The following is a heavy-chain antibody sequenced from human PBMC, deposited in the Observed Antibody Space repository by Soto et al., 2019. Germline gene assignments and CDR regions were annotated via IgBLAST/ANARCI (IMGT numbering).Heavy chain of an antibody. D-gene: IGHD3-3*01. CDR3: AAEQYYDFWSGYFPPGPDYYYGMDV. Sequence: SVKVSCKASGFTFTSSAVQWVRQARGQRLEWIGWVVVGSGNTNYAQKFQERVTITRDMSTSTAYMELSSLRSEDTAVYYCAAEQYYDFWSGYFPPGPDYYYGMDVWGQGTTVTVSS. CDR2: VVVGSGNT. V-gene: IGHV1-58*01. CDR1: GFTFTSSA. J-gene: IGHJ6*02.